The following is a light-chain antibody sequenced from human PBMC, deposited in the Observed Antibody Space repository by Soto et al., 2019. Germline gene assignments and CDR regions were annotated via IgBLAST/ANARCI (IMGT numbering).Light chain of an antibody. CDR2: DAT. CDR3: QHRSNWPPA. CDR1: QSVGIY. J-gene: IGKJ4*01. Sequence: EIVLTQSPATLSLSPGERATLSSRASQSVGIYLGWYQQRPGLPPRLLVYDATTRATGIPARFSGSGSGTDFTLTISNLQPEDFAVYYCQHRSNWPPAFGGGTKVEIK. V-gene: IGKV3-11*01.